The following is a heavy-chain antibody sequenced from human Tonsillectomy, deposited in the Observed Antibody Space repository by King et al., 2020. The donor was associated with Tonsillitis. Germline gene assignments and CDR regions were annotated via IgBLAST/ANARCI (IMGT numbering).Heavy chain of an antibody. J-gene: IGHJ4*02. CDR1: GGSFSGYH. Sequence: VQLQQWGAGLLKPAETLSLTCAVYGGSFSGYHWSWIRQPPGKGLEWIGEINHSGSTSYNPSRKSRVTISIDTSKNQFSLKLISVTAADTAVYYCARVDDYWGQGTLVTVSS. CDR3: ARVDDY. CDR2: INHSGST. V-gene: IGHV4-34*01.